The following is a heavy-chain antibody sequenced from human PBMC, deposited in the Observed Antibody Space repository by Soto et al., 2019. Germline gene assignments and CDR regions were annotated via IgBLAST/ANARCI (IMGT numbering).Heavy chain of an antibody. CDR2: IIPIFGTA. Sequence: ASVKVSCKASGGTFSSYAISWVRQAPGQGLEWMGGIIPIFGTANYARKFQGRVTISADESTSAAYMELSSLRSEDTAVYYCARGGGRWLQKYYYYGMDVWGQGTTVTVSS. D-gene: IGHD3-16*01. J-gene: IGHJ6*02. CDR1: GGTFSSYA. V-gene: IGHV1-69*13. CDR3: ARGGGRWLQKYYYYGMDV.